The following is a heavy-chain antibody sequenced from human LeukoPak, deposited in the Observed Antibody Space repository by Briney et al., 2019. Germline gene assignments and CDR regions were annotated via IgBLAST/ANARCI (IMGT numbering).Heavy chain of an antibody. CDR3: ARGCVPDYYDSSVRFEY. J-gene: IGHJ4*02. CDR1: GGSISSYY. CDR2: ISDIGST. V-gene: IGHV4-59*12. Sequence: PSETLSLTCTVSGGSISSYYWSWIRQPPGKGLEWIAYISDIGSTNYNPSLKSRVTISVDTSKTQFSLKLSSVTAADTAVYYCARGCVPDYYDSSVRFEYWGQGTLVTVSS. D-gene: IGHD3-22*01.